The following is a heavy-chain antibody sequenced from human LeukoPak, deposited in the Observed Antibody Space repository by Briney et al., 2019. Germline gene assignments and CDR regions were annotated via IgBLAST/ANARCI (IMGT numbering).Heavy chain of an antibody. CDR1: GGTFSSYA. Sequence: SVKVSCKASGGTFSSYAISWVRQAPGQGLEWMGGIIPIFGTANYTQKFQGRVTITADESTSTAYMELSSLRSEDAAVYYCARDRDSSSSYYGMDVWGRGTTVTVSS. CDR3: ARDRDSSSSYYGMDV. V-gene: IGHV1-69*13. D-gene: IGHD6-6*01. CDR2: IIPIFGTA. J-gene: IGHJ6*02.